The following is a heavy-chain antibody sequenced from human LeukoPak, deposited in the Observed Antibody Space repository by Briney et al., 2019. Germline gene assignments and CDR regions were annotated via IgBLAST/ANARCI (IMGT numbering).Heavy chain of an antibody. D-gene: IGHD2-2*01. CDR3: ARHARVCTSTSCYDY. CDR1: GAPISPYY. Sequence: PSETLLFIRPVSGAPISPYYWTSFRQPTGKVLGWICYFYTCGSANYNPSLKSRVTISVDTSKSQFTLKLTSVTAADTAVYNCARHARVCTSTSCYDYWGQGTLVTVSS. V-gene: IGHV4-4*09. CDR2: FYTCGSA. J-gene: IGHJ4*02.